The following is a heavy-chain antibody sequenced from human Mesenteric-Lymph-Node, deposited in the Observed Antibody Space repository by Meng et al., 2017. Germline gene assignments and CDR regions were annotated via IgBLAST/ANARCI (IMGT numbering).Heavy chain of an antibody. Sequence: GSLRLSCAASGFTFSSYAMSWVRQAPGKGLEWIGEINHSGSTNYNPSLKSRVTISVDTSKNQFSLKLSSVTAADTAVYYCARGGTYCSGGSCFYFDYWGQGTLVTVSS. CDR2: INHSGST. V-gene: IGHV4-34*01. CDR3: ARGGTYCSGGSCFYFDY. D-gene: IGHD2-15*01. CDR1: GFTFSSYA. J-gene: IGHJ4*02.